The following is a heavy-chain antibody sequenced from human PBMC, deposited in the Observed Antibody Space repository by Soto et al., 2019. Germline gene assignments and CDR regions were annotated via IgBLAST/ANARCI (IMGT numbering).Heavy chain of an antibody. CDR3: AREGFDHRTDS. V-gene: IGHV4-4*02. Sequence: QVQLQESGPGLVKPSETLSLTCAVSGGSIDTPNWWSWYRRPPGKGLEWIGEMYPSGSSNRNPSLNSRVTISLDTSNNHFSLKLTSLTAADTAIYYCAREGFDHRTDSWGQGSPVTVSS. J-gene: IGHJ4*02. CDR2: MYPSGSS. CDR1: GGSIDTPNW.